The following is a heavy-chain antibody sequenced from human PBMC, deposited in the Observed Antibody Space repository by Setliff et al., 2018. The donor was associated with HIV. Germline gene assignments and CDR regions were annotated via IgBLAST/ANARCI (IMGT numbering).Heavy chain of an antibody. J-gene: IGHJ5*01. CDR2: IYHSGST. Sequence: SETLSLTCAVSGYSISSGYYWGWIRQPPGKGLEWIGSIYHSGSTDYNPALKNRVAISVDTSRNRVSLKMTSVTAADTAVYFCAGHPVTSGWLSLNWFDPWGQGILVTVSS. CDR3: AGHPVTSGWLSLNWFDP. V-gene: IGHV4-38-2*01. D-gene: IGHD2-2*01. CDR1: GYSISSGYY.